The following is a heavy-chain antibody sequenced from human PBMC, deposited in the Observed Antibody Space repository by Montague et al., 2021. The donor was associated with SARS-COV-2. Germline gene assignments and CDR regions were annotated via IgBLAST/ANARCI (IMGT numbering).Heavy chain of an antibody. CDR2: TNYRSTWTS. CDR3: VRDTGSAQAGFDA. CDR1: GDSVWSHTAA. V-gene: IGHV6-1*01. J-gene: IGHJ4*02. D-gene: IGHD4-17*01. Sequence: CAISGDSVWSHTAAWNWIRQSPSGGLEWLGRTNYRSTWTSDYATSVEGRISIDPDTSKNQFFLHLRSVTPEDTGVYYCVRDTGSAQAGFDAWGQGTLVTVSS.